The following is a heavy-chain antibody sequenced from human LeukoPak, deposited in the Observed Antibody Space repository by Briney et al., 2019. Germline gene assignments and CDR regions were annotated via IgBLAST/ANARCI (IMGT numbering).Heavy chain of an antibody. J-gene: IGHJ6*04. Sequence: SETLSLTCTVSGGSLRGYYWGWIRQPPGKGLECIGYIHSTEGTAHNASLKSRLTISLDTSKNQLSLTLSSVTAADTAIYYCARHVYGEGMVVWGKGTTVTVSS. CDR3: ARHVYGEGMVV. D-gene: IGHD2-8*01. CDR1: GGSLRGYY. CDR2: IHSTEGT. V-gene: IGHV4-59*08.